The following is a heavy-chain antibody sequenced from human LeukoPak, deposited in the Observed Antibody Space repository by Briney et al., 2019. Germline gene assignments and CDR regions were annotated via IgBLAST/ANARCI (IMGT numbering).Heavy chain of an antibody. J-gene: IGHJ5*02. CDR3: ARDRETVAGTLGWFDP. CDR1: GLTFTKYY. Sequence: GGSLRLSCSASGLTFTKYYMNWVRQAPGKGLEWVSSISSNSADIYYADSVKGRFTISRDNAKNSLYLQMNSLRVEDTAVYYCARDRETVAGTLGWFDPWGQGTLVTVSS. D-gene: IGHD6-19*01. V-gene: IGHV3-21*01. CDR2: ISSNSADI.